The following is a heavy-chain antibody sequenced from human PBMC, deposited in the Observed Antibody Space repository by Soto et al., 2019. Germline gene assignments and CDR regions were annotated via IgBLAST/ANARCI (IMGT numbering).Heavy chain of an antibody. CDR1: GYTFTSYG. D-gene: IGHD3-10*01. Sequence: QVQLVQSGAEVKKPGASVKVSCKASGYTFTSYGISWVRQAPGQGLEWMGWISAYNGNTNYAQKLQGRVTMTTDTSTSAAYMELRGLRSDDTAVYYCASPVLLWFGDLPGMDVWGQGTTVTVSS. CDR2: ISAYNGNT. V-gene: IGHV1-18*01. CDR3: ASPVLLWFGDLPGMDV. J-gene: IGHJ6*02.